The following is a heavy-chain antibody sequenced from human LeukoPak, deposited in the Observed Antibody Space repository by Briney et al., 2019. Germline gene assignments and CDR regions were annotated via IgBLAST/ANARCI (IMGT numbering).Heavy chain of an antibody. CDR1: GFTFSSYG. V-gene: IGHV3-30*18. CDR3: AKDKGLELEEDYFDY. D-gene: IGHD1-7*01. J-gene: IGHJ4*02. CDR2: ISYDGSNK. Sequence: GRSLRLACTASGFTFSSYGMHWLRHAPGKVLEWVAVISYDGSNKYYADSVNGRFTISRDNSKNTLCLQMNSLRAEDTAVYYCAKDKGLELEEDYFDYWGQGTLVTVSS.